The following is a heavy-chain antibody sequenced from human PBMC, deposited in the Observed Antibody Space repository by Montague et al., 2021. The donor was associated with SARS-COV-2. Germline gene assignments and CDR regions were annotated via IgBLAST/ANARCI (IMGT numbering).Heavy chain of an antibody. CDR1: GESMDHYY. D-gene: IGHD5-12*01. Sequence: SETRSLTCSVSGESMDHYYWSWIRQPPGQEPETIGYIFYNGTTGYNPSLRSRVSISIDMSNYQFSLQLTSLTSAGTAVYYCARGQRGFPFWGQGRLVTVSS. J-gene: IGHJ4*02. CDR2: IFYNGTT. V-gene: IGHV4-59*01. CDR3: ARGQRGFPF.